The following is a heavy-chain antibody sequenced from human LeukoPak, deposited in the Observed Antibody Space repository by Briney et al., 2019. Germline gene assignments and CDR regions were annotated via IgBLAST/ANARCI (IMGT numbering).Heavy chain of an antibody. CDR1: GYTFTGYH. Sequence: ASVKVSCKASGYTFTGYHMHWVRQAPGQGLEWMGRINPNSGDTNYAQKFQGRVTMTRDTSISTAYVELSRLRSDDTAVYYCAREWGLESSGYYYAYWGQGTLVTVSS. D-gene: IGHD3-22*01. J-gene: IGHJ4*02. CDR2: INPNSGDT. V-gene: IGHV1-2*06. CDR3: AREWGLESSGYYYAY.